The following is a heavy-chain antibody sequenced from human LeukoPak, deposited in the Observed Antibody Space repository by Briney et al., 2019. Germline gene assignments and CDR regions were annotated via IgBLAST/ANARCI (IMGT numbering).Heavy chain of an antibody. J-gene: IGHJ4*02. CDR1: GFTFSSHW. D-gene: IGHD2/OR15-2a*01. Sequence: GGSLRLSCAASGFTFSSHWMSWVRQAPGKGPEWVANIKQDGTEIYYVDSVKGRFTISRDNAKNSLYLRMNSLRAEDTAVYYCARDCNRTYCYDYWGQGTLVTVSS. CDR3: ARDCNRTYCYDY. V-gene: IGHV3-7*01. CDR2: IKQDGTEI.